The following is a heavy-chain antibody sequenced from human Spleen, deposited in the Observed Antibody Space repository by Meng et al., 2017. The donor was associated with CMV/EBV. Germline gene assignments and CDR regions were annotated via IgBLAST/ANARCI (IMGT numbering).Heavy chain of an antibody. J-gene: IGHJ6*02. V-gene: IGHV3-73*01. CDR1: GFTFSGSA. CDR3: VRYCNSTRCGKRGRAYYYGMDV. Sequence: GESLKISCAASGFTFSGSAMHWVRQASGKGLEWVGRIRSKANSYATAYAASVKGRFTISRDDSKNTAYLQMNSLKTEDTAVYYCVRYCNSTRCGKRGRAYYYGMDVWGQGTMVTVSS. D-gene: IGHD2-2*01. CDR2: IRSKANSYAT.